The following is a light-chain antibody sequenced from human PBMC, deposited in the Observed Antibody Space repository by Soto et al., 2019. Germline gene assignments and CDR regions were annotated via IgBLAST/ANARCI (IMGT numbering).Light chain of an antibody. CDR1: SSDVGGYNY. J-gene: IGLJ3*02. CDR2: DVS. CDR3: SSYTRSTTGV. Sequence: QSVLTQPASVSGSPGQWITISCTGTSSDVGGYNYVSWYQQHPGKAPKLMIYDVSNRPSGVSNRFSGSKSGNTASLTISGLQAEDEDDYYCSSYTRSTTGVFGGGTKLTVL. V-gene: IGLV2-14*01.